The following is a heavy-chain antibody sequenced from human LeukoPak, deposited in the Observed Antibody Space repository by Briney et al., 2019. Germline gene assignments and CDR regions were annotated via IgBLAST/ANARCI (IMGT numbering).Heavy chain of an antibody. V-gene: IGHV4-59*08. CDR2: IYFSGTT. J-gene: IGHJ5*02. CDR3: ARRRAEGGSNGHYNWFDP. Sequence: PSETLSLTCTVSGGSFSTYYWSWIRQPPGKGLEWIGYIYFSGTTKYNPSLESRVTISVDTSKNQFSLKLSSVTAADTAVYYCARRRAEGGSNGHYNWFDPWGQGILVTVSS. D-gene: IGHD6-13*01. CDR1: GGSFSTYY.